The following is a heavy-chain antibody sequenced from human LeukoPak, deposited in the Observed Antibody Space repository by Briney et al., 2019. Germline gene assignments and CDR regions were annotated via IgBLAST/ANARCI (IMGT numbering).Heavy chain of an antibody. V-gene: IGHV3-7*01. CDR2: IKQDGSEE. D-gene: IGHD6-19*01. Sequence: PGGSLRLSCAASGFTFSSYWMSWVRQAPGKGLEWVANIKQDGSEEYYVDSVKGRFTISRDNAKNSLYLQMNSLRAEDTAVYYCARFEIAVAGTGFDYWGQGTLVTVSS. CDR3: ARFEIAVAGTGFDY. CDR1: GFTFSSYW. J-gene: IGHJ4*02.